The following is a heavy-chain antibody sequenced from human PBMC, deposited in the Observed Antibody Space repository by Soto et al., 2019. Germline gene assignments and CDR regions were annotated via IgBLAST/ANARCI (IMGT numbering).Heavy chain of an antibody. J-gene: IGHJ5*01. Sequence: PSETLSLTCTVSGGSISSNSYYWGWIRQPPGRGLEWIGAIYYSGSTYYNPSLKSRVTISIDTSKSQFSLKLTSVTAADTAVYYCARYRDTYNSGSSFDSWGQGTLVTVSS. CDR2: IYYSGST. CDR3: ARYRDTYNSGSSFDS. V-gene: IGHV4-39*01. CDR1: GGSISSNSYY. D-gene: IGHD2-15*01.